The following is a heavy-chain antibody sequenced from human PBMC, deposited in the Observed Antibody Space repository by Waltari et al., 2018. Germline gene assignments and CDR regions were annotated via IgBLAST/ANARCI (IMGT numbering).Heavy chain of an antibody. Sequence: QLVESGGGLVQPGGSLRISCAASGLTCCFHWMHWVRQSPGKGLVWVSRINSDGSIRQYADSVRGRFTISRDNTKNTLYLQMNSLRTEDTAFYYCTRDFDAPGGYWGQGTLVTVSS. CDR3: TRDFDAPGGY. CDR1: GLTCCFHW. CDR2: INSDGSIR. J-gene: IGHJ4*02. D-gene: IGHD3-9*01. V-gene: IGHV3-74*03.